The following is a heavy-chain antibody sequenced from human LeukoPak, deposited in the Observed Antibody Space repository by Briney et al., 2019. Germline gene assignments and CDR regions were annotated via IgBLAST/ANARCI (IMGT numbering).Heavy chain of an antibody. CDR2: ISGSGGST. CDR1: GFTFSSYA. CDR3: AKASITMVRGGWFDP. D-gene: IGHD3-10*01. Sequence: SGGSLRLSCAASGFTFSSYAMSWVRQAPGKGLEWVSAISGSGGSTYYADSVKGRFTISRDNSKNTLYLQINSLRAEDTAVYYCAKASITMVRGGWFDPWGQGTLVTVSS. V-gene: IGHV3-23*01. J-gene: IGHJ5*02.